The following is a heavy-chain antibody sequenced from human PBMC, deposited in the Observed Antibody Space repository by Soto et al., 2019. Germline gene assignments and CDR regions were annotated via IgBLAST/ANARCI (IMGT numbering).Heavy chain of an antibody. CDR1: SGPSKSHN. D-gene: IGHD3-10*01. Sequence: QVQVQQSGPGLVKPSETLSLTCTASSGPSKSHNWGWIRQPPGRGLEWIGYVYDTWSTSYNPSLMSRVTVSADTSTNRISLTLRFVTDADTAVYYCVRQGIGFLHGLVDVWGQGTTVIVSS. V-gene: IGHV4-59*08. J-gene: IGHJ6*01. CDR3: VRQGIGFLHGLVDV. CDR2: VYDTWST.